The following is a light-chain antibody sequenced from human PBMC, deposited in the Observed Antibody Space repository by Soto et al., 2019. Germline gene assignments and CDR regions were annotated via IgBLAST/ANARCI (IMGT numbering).Light chain of an antibody. CDR1: SSDVGGYNF. Sequence: QSVLTQPRSVSGSPGQSVTISCTGTSSDVGGYNFVSWYQQHPGRAPKLMIYDVNKRPSGVPGRFSGSKSGNTASLTISGPQAGDEAVYSCCSYAGTYPHNVFGTGTKVTVL. CDR2: DVN. CDR3: CSYAGTYPHNV. V-gene: IGLV2-11*01. J-gene: IGLJ1*01.